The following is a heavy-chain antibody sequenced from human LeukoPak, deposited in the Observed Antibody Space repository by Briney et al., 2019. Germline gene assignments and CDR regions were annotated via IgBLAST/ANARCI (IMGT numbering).Heavy chain of an antibody. Sequence: SETLSLTCAVSGGSISSGGYSWSWIRQPPGKGLEWIGYIYHSGSTYYNPSLKSRVTISVDTSKNQFSLKLSSVTAADTAVYYCAGERGKGGFDLWGRGTLVTVSS. CDR2: IYHSGST. D-gene: IGHD3-16*01. J-gene: IGHJ2*01. CDR1: GGSISSGGYS. V-gene: IGHV4-30-2*01. CDR3: AGERGKGGFDL.